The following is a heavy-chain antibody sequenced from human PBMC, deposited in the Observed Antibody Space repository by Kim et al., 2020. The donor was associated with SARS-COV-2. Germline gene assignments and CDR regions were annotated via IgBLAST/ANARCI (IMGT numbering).Heavy chain of an antibody. D-gene: IGHD4-17*01. CDR1: GGTFSSYA. CDR2: IIPIFGTA. J-gene: IGHJ4*02. V-gene: IGHV1-69*13. Sequence: SVKVSCKASGGTFSSYAISWVRQAPGQGLEWMGGIIPIFGTANYAQKFQGRVTITADESTSTAYMELSSLRSEDTAVYYCARARYGDYAWVSDYFDYWGQGTLVTVSS. CDR3: ARARYGDYAWVSDYFDY.